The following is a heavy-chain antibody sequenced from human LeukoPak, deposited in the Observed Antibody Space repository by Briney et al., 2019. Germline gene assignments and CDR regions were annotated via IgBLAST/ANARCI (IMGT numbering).Heavy chain of an antibody. Sequence: GGSLRLSCAASGSTFSDYYMSWIRQAPGKGLEWVSCISSSSSYTNYADSVKGRFTISRDNAKNSLYLQMNSLRAEDTAVYYCARDHRPDYGSGSYFDYWGQGTLVTVSS. V-gene: IGHV3-11*06. J-gene: IGHJ4*02. D-gene: IGHD3-10*01. CDR3: ARDHRPDYGSGSYFDY. CDR1: GSTFSDYY. CDR2: ISSSSSYT.